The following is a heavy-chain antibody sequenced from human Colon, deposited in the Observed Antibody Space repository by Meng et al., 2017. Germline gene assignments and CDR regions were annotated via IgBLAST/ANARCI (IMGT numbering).Heavy chain of an antibody. D-gene: IGHD6-19*01. CDR1: VGSISTSGYY. V-gene: IGHV4-39*01. CDR3: VRSSGWVKTGFDP. Sequence: QPQLQESGPGLVKPSEALSLTCSVSVGSISTSGYYWGWLRQPPGKGLEWMGSIGHSGITYYTPSLKSRVTVSIDTSRNQFSLWLTSVTAADTAVYYCVRSSGWVKTGFDPWGQGTLVTVSS. J-gene: IGHJ5*02. CDR2: IGHSGIT.